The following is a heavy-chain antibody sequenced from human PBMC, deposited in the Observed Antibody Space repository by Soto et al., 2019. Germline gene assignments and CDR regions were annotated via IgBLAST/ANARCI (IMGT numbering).Heavy chain of an antibody. CDR2: VFRSGNI. D-gene: IGHD1-1*01. Sequence: QVHLQESGPGLVRPSESLSLTCNVSGGSMSTGSYFWSWDRQPPGKGLEWIGYVFRSGNINYSPSFKSRVTISIDTSKNQFSLMLKSVTAADTAVYFCARARNRYFDYWGQGALVTVSS. CDR3: ARARNRYFDY. J-gene: IGHJ4*02. V-gene: IGHV4-61*01. CDR1: GGSMSTGSYF.